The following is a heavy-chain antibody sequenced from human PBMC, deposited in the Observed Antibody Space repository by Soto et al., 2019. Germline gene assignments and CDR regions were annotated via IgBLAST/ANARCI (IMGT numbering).Heavy chain of an antibody. CDR2: ISTGSINI. CDR3: ARAGRIVVAGRYYYGMDV. J-gene: IGHJ6*02. CDR1: GFTFSGHS. V-gene: IGHV3-48*02. D-gene: IGHD6-19*01. Sequence: EVQLVESGGGLVQPGGSLRLSCAVSGFTFSGHSMGWVRQAPGKGLEWLSYISTGSINIFYTDSVKGRFTISRDNANNSLFLQMNSLRDEDTAVYYCARAGRIVVAGRYYYGMDVWCQGTTVTVSS.